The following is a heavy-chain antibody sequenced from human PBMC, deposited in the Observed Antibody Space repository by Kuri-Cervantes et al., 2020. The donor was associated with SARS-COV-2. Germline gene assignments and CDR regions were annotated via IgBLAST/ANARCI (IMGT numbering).Heavy chain of an antibody. CDR1: GFTFSSYA. D-gene: IGHD3-3*01. CDR2: IKQDGSEK. V-gene: IGHV3-7*03. Sequence: GGSLRLSCAASGFTFSSYAMSWVRQAPGKGLEWVANIKQDGSEKYYVDSVKGRFTISRDNAKNSLYLQMNSLRAEDTAVYYRASHYYDFWSGPSGGMDVWGQGTTVTVSS. J-gene: IGHJ6*02. CDR3: ASHYYDFWSGPSGGMDV.